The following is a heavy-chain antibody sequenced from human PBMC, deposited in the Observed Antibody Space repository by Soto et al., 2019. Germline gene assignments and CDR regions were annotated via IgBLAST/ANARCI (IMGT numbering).Heavy chain of an antibody. CDR3: ARDSGMIRGNYGMDV. Sequence: EVQLVESGGGLIQPGGPLRLSCAASGFIVRSNYMTWVRQAPGKGLEWVSVIYSSGNIYYPDSVKGRFTTSRDNSQNTFFLQMNSLRAEDTAVYYCARDSGMIRGNYGMDVWGQGTTVIVSS. CDR1: GFIVRSNY. D-gene: IGHD3-10*01. J-gene: IGHJ6*02. V-gene: IGHV3-53*01. CDR2: IYSSGNI.